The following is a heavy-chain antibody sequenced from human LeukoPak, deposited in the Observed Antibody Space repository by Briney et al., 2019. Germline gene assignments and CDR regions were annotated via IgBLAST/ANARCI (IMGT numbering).Heavy chain of an antibody. CDR2: IKTDGSST. J-gene: IGHJ4*02. CDR3: AKDFYDSSGYDTDY. Sequence: GGSLRLSCAASGFTFRSYWMHWVRQAPGKGLVWVSRIKTDGSSTTYADFVKGRFTISRDNSKNTLYLQMNSLRAEDTAVYYCAKDFYDSSGYDTDYWGQGTLVTVSS. D-gene: IGHD3-22*01. CDR1: GFTFRSYW. V-gene: IGHV3-74*01.